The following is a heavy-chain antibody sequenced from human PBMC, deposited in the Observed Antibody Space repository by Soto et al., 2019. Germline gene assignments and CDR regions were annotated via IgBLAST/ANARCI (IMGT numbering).Heavy chain of an antibody. CDR3: VGSLMSRAMESFDY. V-gene: IGHV4-59*01. CDR2: ISYTVDA. Sequence: SETLSLTCSVSSGSISRYYWGWVRQSPGEGLEWIAHISYTVDASYNPSLKSRVTISLDTSKNQIALRPMSVTAADTAVYYCVGSLMSRAMESFDYWGQGTLVTVYS. D-gene: IGHD5-18*01. J-gene: IGHJ4*02. CDR1: SGSISRYY.